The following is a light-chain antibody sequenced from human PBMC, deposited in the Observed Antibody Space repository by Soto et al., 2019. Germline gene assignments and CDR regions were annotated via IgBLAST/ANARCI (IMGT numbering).Light chain of an antibody. J-gene: IGKJ1*01. CDR1: QSISSW. V-gene: IGKV1-5*01. Sequence: IQMTQSPSTLSASVGDRVTITCRASQSISSWLAWYQQKPGKAPKLLIYAASSLQSGVPSRFTGSRSGTEFSLTISNLQPDDVAIYYCQQYSTYPWTFGLGTKVDI. CDR3: QQYSTYPWT. CDR2: AAS.